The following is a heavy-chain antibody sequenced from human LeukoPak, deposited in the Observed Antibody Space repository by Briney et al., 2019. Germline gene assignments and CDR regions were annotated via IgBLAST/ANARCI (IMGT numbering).Heavy chain of an antibody. Sequence: SETLSLTCTVSCGSISSYYWSWIRQPAGKGLEWLGRIYPSGSTNYNPSLKSRVTISVDKSKNQFFLKLSSVTAADTAVYYCATRYRSGGICYLADHYYMDVWGKGTAVTVSS. D-gene: IGHD2-15*01. CDR2: IYPSGST. CDR1: CGSISSYY. CDR3: ATRYRSGGICYLADHYYMDV. V-gene: IGHV4-4*07. J-gene: IGHJ6*03.